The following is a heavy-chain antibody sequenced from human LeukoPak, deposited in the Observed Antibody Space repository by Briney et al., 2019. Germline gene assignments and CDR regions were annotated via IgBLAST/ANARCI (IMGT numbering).Heavy chain of an antibody. V-gene: IGHV3-7*03. CDR1: EFISGDYW. D-gene: IGHD3-10*01. Sequence: GGSLRLSCVASEFISGDYWMSWVRQAPGKGLEWVANIKQGGREEKYVGSVKGRFAISRDDAKSTLYLQMDSLSGDDTAVYYRARDNGGWFDSWGRGTLVTVSS. J-gene: IGHJ5*01. CDR2: IKQGGREE. CDR3: ARDNGGWFDS.